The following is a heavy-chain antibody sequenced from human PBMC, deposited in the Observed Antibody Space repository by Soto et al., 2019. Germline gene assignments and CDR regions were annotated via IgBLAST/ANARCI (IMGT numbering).Heavy chain of an antibody. CDR1: GFTFSSYA. CDR2: ISGSGGST. D-gene: IGHD2-15*01. J-gene: IGHJ6*03. V-gene: IGHV3-23*01. CDR3: AKRRGYCSGGSCPNRYMDV. Sequence: PGGSLRLSCAASGFTFSSYAMSWVRQAPGKALEWVSAISGSGGSTYYADSVKGRFTISRDNSKNTLYLQMNSLRAEDTAVYYCAKRRGYCSGGSCPNRYMDVWGKGTTVTVSS.